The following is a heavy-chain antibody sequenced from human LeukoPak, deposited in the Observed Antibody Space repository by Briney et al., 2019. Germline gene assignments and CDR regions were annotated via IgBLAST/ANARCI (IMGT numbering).Heavy chain of an antibody. J-gene: IGHJ4*02. D-gene: IGHD3-3*01. CDR2: ISSSSSTI. Sequence: GGSLRLSCAASGFTFSSYSMNWVRQAPGKGLEWVSYISSSSSTIYYADSVKGRFTISRDNAKNSLYLQMNSLRGEDTAVYYCARSPDNFWSGYYSWDYWGQGTLVTVSS. CDR1: GFTFSSYS. V-gene: IGHV3-48*01. CDR3: ARSPDNFWSGYYSWDY.